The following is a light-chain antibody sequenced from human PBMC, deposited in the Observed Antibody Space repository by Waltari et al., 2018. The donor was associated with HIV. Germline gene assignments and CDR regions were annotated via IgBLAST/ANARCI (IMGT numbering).Light chain of an antibody. V-gene: IGLV3-1*01. CDR3: QAWDTKNMV. J-gene: IGLJ2*01. CDR2: QDD. Sequence: SFHLTQPPSVSVSPGQPATIPCSGDQVGDTYVSWYQQRPGQAPILVIAQDDQRPSGIPERFSASNSGNTATLTISASQSLDEADYYCQAWDTKNMVFGGGTKLT. CDR1: QVGDTY.